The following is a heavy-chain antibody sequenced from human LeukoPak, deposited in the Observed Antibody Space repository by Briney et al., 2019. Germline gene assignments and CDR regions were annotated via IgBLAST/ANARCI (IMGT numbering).Heavy chain of an antibody. Sequence: SETLSLTCAVYGGTFSSYYWSWIRQPPGKGLELIGYIYYSGSTNYNPSLKSRVTISVDTSKNQFSLKLSSVTAADTAVYYCARGLQNYGDAQGPFDYYYYMDVWGKGTTVTVSS. D-gene: IGHD4-17*01. J-gene: IGHJ6*03. CDR3: ARGLQNYGDAQGPFDYYYYMDV. V-gene: IGHV4-59*01. CDR2: IYYSGST. CDR1: GGTFSSYY.